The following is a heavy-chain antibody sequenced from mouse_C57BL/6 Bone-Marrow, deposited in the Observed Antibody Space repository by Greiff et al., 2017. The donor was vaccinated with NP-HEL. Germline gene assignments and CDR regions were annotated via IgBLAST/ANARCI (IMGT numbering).Heavy chain of an antibody. CDR3: ARDGYYGSSYPDY. Sequence: VQVVESGAELVRPGTSVKVSCKASGYAFTNYFIEWVKQRHGQGLEWIGVINPGSGGTNYNEKFKGKATLTADNSSSTAYLQLSSLTSEDAAVYFCARDGYYGSSYPDYWGQGTTLTVSS. CDR1: GYAFTNYF. V-gene: IGHV1-54*01. J-gene: IGHJ2*01. D-gene: IGHD1-1*01. CDR2: INPGSGGT.